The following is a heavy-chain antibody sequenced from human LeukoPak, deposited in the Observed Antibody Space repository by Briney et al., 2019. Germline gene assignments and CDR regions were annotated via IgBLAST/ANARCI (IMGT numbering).Heavy chain of an antibody. Sequence: ASVKVSCKASGYTFTGYYMHWVRQAPGQGLEWMGWVNPNSGGTNYAQKFQGWVTMTRDTSISTVYMELSRLRSDDTAVYYCARGIGMATVTTKYYFDYWGQGTLVAVSS. D-gene: IGHD4-17*01. V-gene: IGHV1-2*04. CDR3: ARGIGMATVTTKYYFDY. J-gene: IGHJ4*02. CDR1: GYTFTGYY. CDR2: VNPNSGGT.